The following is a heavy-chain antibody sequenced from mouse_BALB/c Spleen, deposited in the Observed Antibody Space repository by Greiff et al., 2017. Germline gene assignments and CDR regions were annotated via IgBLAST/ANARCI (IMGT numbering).Heavy chain of an antibody. CDR2: ISSGGSYT. V-gene: IGHV5-9-4*01. J-gene: IGHJ4*01. CDR1: GFTFSSYA. Sequence: EVMLVESGGGLVKPGGSLKLSCAASGFTFSSYAMSWVRQSPEKRLEWVAEISSGGSYTYYPDTVTGRFTISRDNAKNTLYLEMSSLRSEDTAMYYCAKSRYAMDYWGQGTSVTVSS. CDR3: AKSRYAMDY.